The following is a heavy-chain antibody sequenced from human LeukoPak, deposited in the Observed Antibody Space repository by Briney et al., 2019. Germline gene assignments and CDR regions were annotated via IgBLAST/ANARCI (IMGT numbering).Heavy chain of an antibody. Sequence: GGSLRLSCAASGFTFSSYSMNWVRQAPGKGLEWVSSISSSSSYIYYADSVKGRFTISRDNAKNSLYLHMNSLRAEDTAVYYCARDRPNSFWSGYYTAWGQGTLVTVSS. CDR3: ARDRPNSFWSGYYTA. J-gene: IGHJ5*02. D-gene: IGHD3-3*01. CDR1: GFTFSSYS. CDR2: ISSSSSYI. V-gene: IGHV3-21*01.